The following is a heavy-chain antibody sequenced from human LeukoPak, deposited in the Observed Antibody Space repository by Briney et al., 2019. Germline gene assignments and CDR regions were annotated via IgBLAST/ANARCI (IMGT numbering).Heavy chain of an antibody. V-gene: IGHV3-53*05. CDR1: GFTVSSNY. CDR3: TRGPGSTWYSDY. D-gene: IGHD6-13*01. CDR2: IYSGGDT. J-gene: IGHJ4*02. Sequence: GGSLRLSCAASGFTVSSNYMNWVRQAPGKGLEWVSIIYSGGDTYYADSVKGRFTIPRDNSKNTLYLQMNSLRPEDTAVYYCTRGPGSTWYSDYWGQGTLVTVSS.